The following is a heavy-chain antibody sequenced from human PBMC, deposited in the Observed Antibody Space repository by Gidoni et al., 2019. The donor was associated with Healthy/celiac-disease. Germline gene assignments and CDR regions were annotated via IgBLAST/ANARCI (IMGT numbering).Heavy chain of an antibody. CDR3: ARTGSTGLGRGAFDI. J-gene: IGHJ3*02. Sequence: QVQLQQWGAGLLKPSETLSLTCAVYGGSFSGYYWSWIRQPPGKGLEWIGEINHSGSTNYNPSLKSRVTISVDTSKNQFSLKLSSVTAADTAVYYCARTGSTGLGRGAFDIWGQGTMVTVSS. CDR1: GGSFSGYY. V-gene: IGHV4-34*01. CDR2: INHSGST. D-gene: IGHD3-16*01.